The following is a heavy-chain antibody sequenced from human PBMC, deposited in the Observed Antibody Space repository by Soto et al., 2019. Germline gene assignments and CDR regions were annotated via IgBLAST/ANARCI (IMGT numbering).Heavy chain of an antibody. CDR1: GGYISSGDHY. J-gene: IGHJ5*01. V-gene: IGHV4-30-4*01. CDR2: IYYSGRA. D-gene: IGHD1-26*01. CDR3: VREGYWEEFDS. Sequence: SETLSLTCSVSGGYISSGDHYWSWIRQPPGKGLEWIGYIYYSGRANYNPSLKSRVVISVDTSKNQFSLKLTAVTAADTAVYYCVREGYWEEFDSWGQGTLVTVSS.